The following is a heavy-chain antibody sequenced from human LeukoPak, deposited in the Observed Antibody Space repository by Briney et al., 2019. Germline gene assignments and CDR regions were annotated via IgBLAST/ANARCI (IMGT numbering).Heavy chain of an antibody. Sequence: GSVSDSFKASGYTFTNNYIHWVRQAPGHGLEWMGWINPNRGGTNYAQKFQGRVTMTRDTSISTAFMELTRLTSDDTAVYYCARGNFSAYDIWGQATMAIVPS. D-gene: IGHD2/OR15-2a*01. CDR3: ARGNFSAYDI. CDR2: INPNRGGT. CDR1: GYTFTNNY. J-gene: IGHJ3*02. V-gene: IGHV1-2*02.